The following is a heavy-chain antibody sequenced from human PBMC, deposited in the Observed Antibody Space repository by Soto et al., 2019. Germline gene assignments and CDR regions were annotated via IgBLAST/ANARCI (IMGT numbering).Heavy chain of an antibody. D-gene: IGHD3-3*01. CDR3: ARASFGYYDFWSGYYPHRNWFDP. V-gene: IGHV4-34*01. CDR1: GGSFSGYY. J-gene: IGHJ5*02. Sequence: TSETLSLTCAVYGGSFSGYYWSWIRQPPGKGLEWIGEINHSGSTNYNPSLKSRVTISVDTSKNQFSLKLSSVTAADTAVYYCARASFGYYDFWSGYYPHRNWFDPWGQGTLVTVSS. CDR2: INHSGST.